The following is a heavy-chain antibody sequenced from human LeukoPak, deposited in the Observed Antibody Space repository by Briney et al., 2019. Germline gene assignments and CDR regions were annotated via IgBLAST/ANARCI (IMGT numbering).Heavy chain of an antibody. CDR1: SGSFSGYY. CDR3: ARGLRGWRPYDY. V-gene: IGHV4-34*01. Sequence: SETLSLTCAVYSGSFSGYYWSWIRQPPGKGLEWIGEINHSGSTNYNPSLKSRVTISVDTSKNQFSLKLSSVTAADTAVYYCARGLRGWRPYDYWGQGTLVTVS. D-gene: IGHD2-15*01. J-gene: IGHJ4*02. CDR2: INHSGST.